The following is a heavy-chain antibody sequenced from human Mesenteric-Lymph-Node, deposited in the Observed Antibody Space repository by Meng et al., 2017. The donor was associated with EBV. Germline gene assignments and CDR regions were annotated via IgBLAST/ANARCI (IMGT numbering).Heavy chain of an antibody. D-gene: IGHD6-19*01. V-gene: IGHV4-39*07. CDR2: ICCSGST. Sequence: LAGSGSGVVEAAETLSLTWNVSGGSFSSSSYSGGWIRQPPGKVLEWIGIICCSGSTYYNPSLKSRVTISVDTSKNQFYLKLSSVTAADTAVYYCARDSRGMYYFDYWSQGTLVTVSS. CDR3: ARDSRGMYYFDY. J-gene: IGHJ4*02. CDR1: GGSFSSSSYS.